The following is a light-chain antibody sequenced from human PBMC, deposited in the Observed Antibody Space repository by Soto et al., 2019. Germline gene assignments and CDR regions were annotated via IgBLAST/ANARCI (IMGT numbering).Light chain of an antibody. CDR1: SSDVGGYNY. Sequence: QSALTQPPSASGSPGQSVTISCTGTSSDVGGYNYVSWYQQHPGKAPRLMIYEVHKRPSGVPDRFSGSRSGNTASLTVSGLQAEDEADYDCSSYAGSNNFVVFGGGTKLTVL. V-gene: IGLV2-8*01. CDR2: EVH. CDR3: SSYAGSNNFVV. J-gene: IGLJ2*01.